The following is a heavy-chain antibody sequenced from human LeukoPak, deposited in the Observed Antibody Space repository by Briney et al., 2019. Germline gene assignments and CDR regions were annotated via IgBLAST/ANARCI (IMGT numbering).Heavy chain of an antibody. D-gene: IGHD3-22*01. CDR3: AGPHHYYDSSGSLDY. CDR2: IIPIFGTA. J-gene: IGHJ4*02. CDR1: GGTFSSYA. V-gene: IGHV1-69*05. Sequence: SVKVSCKASGGTFSSYAISWVRQAPGQGLEWMGGIIPIFGTANYAQKFQGRVTITTDESTSTAYMELSSLRSEDTAVYYCAGPHHYYDSSGSLDYWGQGTLVTVSS.